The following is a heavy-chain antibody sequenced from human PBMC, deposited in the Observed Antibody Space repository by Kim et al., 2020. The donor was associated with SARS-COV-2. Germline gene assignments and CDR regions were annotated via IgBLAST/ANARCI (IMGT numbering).Heavy chain of an antibody. CDR2: INAGNGNT. D-gene: IGHD3-16*02. CDR3: ARDKGYDYVWGSYRNYYFDY. Sequence: ASVKVSCKASGYTFTSYAMHWVRQAPGQRLEWMGWINAGNGNTKYSQKFQGRVTITRDTSASTAYMDLSSLRSEDTAVYYCARDKGYDYVWGSYRNYYFDYWGQGTLVTVSS. J-gene: IGHJ4*02. V-gene: IGHV1-3*01. CDR1: GYTFTSYA.